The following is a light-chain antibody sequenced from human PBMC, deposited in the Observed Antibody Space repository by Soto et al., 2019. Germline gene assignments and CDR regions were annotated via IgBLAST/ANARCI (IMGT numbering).Light chain of an antibody. CDR2: ANN. V-gene: IGLV1-40*01. J-gene: IGLJ3*02. CDR3: QSYDRSLSAWV. CDR1: SSNIWAGYD. Sequence: QSVLTQPPSVSGAPGQRVTISCTGSSSNIWAGYDVHWYRQLPGTAPKLLIYANNNRPSGVPDRFSVSKSVTSASLAIAGLQAEDEADYYCQSYDRSLSAWVFGGGTEVTVL.